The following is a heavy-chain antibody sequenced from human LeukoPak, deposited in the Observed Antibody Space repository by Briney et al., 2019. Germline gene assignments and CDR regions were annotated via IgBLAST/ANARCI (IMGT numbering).Heavy chain of an antibody. Sequence: GGSLRLSCAASGFTFSSYAMSWVRQAPGKGLEWVSAISGSGGSTYYADSVKGRFTISRDNSKSTLYLQMNSLRAEDTAVYYCARSYIGYYYGSGSYGQLGYWGQGTLVTVSS. V-gene: IGHV3-23*01. CDR2: ISGSGGST. D-gene: IGHD3-10*01. J-gene: IGHJ4*02. CDR1: GFTFSSYA. CDR3: ARSYIGYYYGSGSYGQLGY.